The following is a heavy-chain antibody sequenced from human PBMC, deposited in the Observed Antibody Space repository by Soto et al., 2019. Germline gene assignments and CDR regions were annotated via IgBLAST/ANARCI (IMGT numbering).Heavy chain of an antibody. CDR1: GGTFSSYA. CDR3: ARDCCSGGSCYSGNFDY. V-gene: IGHV1-69*12. CDR2: IIPIFGTA. J-gene: IGHJ4*02. Sequence: QVQLVQSGAEVKKPGSSVKVSCKASGGTFSSYAISWVRQAPGQGLEWMGGIIPIFGTANYAQKFQGRVTITADESTSTAYMELSSLRSEDTAVYYCARDCCSGGSCYSGNFDYWGQGTLVTVSS. D-gene: IGHD2-15*01.